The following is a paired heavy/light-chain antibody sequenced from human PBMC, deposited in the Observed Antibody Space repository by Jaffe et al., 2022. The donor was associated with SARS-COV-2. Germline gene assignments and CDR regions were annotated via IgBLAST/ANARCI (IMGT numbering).Heavy chain of an antibody. J-gene: IGHJ3*02. CDR3: SSPTEDSGYFGFDI. CDR2: ISASSLNT. Sequence: QVQLVQSGAEVKKPGASVKVSCKPSGYTFKPYAVHWVRQAPGQGLEWMGWISASSLNTKYSQKLQGRVTISRDTSANTAYMELSGLTSEDTAVYYCSSPTEDSGYFGFDIWGQGTLVTVSS. CDR1: GYTFKPYA. D-gene: IGHD3-22*01. V-gene: IGHV1-3*01.
Light chain of an antibody. CDR1: SLRSHY. CDR3: NSRDSSGNLYV. V-gene: IGLV3-19*01. CDR2: GKN. J-gene: IGLJ1*01. Sequence: SSELTQDPAVSVGLGETVRITCQGDSLRSHYASWYQQKPGQAPVHVMYGKNNRPSGIPDRFSGSSSGDTASLTITGAQAEDEADYYCNSRDSSGNLYVFGTGTMVTV.